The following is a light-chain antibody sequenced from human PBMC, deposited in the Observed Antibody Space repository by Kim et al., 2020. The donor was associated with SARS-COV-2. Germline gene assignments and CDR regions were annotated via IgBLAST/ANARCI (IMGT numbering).Light chain of an antibody. CDR3: QVWDTSSDHVV. Sequence: SYELTQPPSVSVAPGKTARITCGGNNIGSISVHWYQQKPGQAPVLVIYHDADRPSGIPERFSGSNSGNTATLTISRVEAGDEADYYCQVWDTSSDHVVFGGGTQLTVL. CDR1: NIGSIS. V-gene: IGLV3-21*04. CDR2: HDA. J-gene: IGLJ2*01.